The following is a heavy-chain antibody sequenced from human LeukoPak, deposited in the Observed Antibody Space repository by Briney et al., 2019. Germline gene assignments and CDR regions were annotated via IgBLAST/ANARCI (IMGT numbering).Heavy chain of an antibody. CDR1: GFTFSSYS. V-gene: IGHV3-21*01. D-gene: IGHD4-17*01. J-gene: IGHJ6*02. Sequence: GGSLRLSCAASGFTFSSYSMNWVRQAPGKGLEWVSSISSSSSYIYYADSVKGRFTISRDNAKNSLYLQMNSLRAEDTAVYYCARDDDGGDPLPYYYGMDVWGQGTTVTVSS. CDR3: ARDDDGGDPLPYYYGMDV. CDR2: ISSSSSYI.